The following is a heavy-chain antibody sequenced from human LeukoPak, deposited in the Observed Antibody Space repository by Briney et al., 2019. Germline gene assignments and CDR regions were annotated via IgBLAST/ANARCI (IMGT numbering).Heavy chain of an antibody. CDR3: ARGGDIVVVPAPLDY. CDR2: IWYDGSNK. D-gene: IGHD2-2*01. CDR1: GFTFSSYG. V-gene: IGHV3-33*01. Sequence: GGSLRLSCAASGFTFSSYGMHWVRQAPGKGLEWVAVIWYDGSNKYYADSEKGRFTISRDNSKNTLYLQMNSLRAEDTAVYYCARGGDIVVVPAPLDYWGQGTLVAVSS. J-gene: IGHJ4*02.